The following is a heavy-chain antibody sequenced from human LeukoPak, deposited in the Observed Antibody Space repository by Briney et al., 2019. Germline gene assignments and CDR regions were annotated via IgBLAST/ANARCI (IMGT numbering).Heavy chain of an antibody. CDR3: AREVDRAFGY. CDR1: GFSFSSYW. Sequence: GSLRLSCAASGFSFSSYWMSWVRQAPGKGPEWLANINQETSETYYVDSVRGRFTISRDNAERSLHLQMNSLRVDDTAVYYCAREVDRAFGYWGQGTLVTVSS. V-gene: IGHV3-7*01. CDR2: INQETSET. D-gene: IGHD2-15*01. J-gene: IGHJ4*02.